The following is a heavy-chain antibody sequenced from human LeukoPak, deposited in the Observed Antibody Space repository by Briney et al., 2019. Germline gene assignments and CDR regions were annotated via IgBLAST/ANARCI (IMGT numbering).Heavy chain of an antibody. CDR2: IIPIFGTA. D-gene: IGHD4-11*01. J-gene: IGHJ4*02. CDR3: ARDLLTTVTTSGY. V-gene: IGHV1-69*06. CDR1: GGTFSSYA. Sequence: SVKVSCKASGGTFSSYAISWVRQAPGQGLEWMGGIIPIFGTANYAQKFQGRVTITADKSTSTAYMELRSLRSDDTAVYYCARDLLTTVTTSGYWGQGTLVTVSS.